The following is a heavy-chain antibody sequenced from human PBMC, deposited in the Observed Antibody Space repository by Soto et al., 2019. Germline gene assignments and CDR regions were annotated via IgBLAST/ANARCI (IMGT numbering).Heavy chain of an antibody. CDR3: AKLDIAVAGNDAFDL. J-gene: IGHJ3*01. D-gene: IGHD6-19*01. CDR1: GLIFTNYA. V-gene: IGHV3-23*01. CDR2: ISASGGAT. Sequence: GGSLRLSCAASGLIFTNYAMTWVRQAPGKGLAWVSAISASGGATYYADSVKGRFTISRDNSQNALHLQMNSLRAEDTAAYYCAKLDIAVAGNDAFDLWGQGTMVTVSS.